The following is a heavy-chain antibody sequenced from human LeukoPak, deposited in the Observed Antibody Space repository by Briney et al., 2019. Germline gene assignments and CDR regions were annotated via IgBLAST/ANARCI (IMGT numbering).Heavy chain of an antibody. CDR3: AKEPSSSWYSYYYYMDV. J-gene: IGHJ6*03. CDR2: IWYDGSNK. D-gene: IGHD6-13*01. Sequence: PGGSLRLSCAASGFTFSSYGKHWVRQAPGKGLEWVAVIWYDGSNKYYADSVKGRFTISRDNSKNTLYLQVNSLRAEDTAVYYCAKEPSSSWYSYYYYMDVWGKGTTVTVSS. V-gene: IGHV3-33*06. CDR1: GFTFSSYG.